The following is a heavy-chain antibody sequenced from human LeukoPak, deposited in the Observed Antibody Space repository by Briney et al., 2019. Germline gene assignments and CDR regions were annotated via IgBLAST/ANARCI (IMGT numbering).Heavy chain of an antibody. CDR1: GFIFSSYE. CDR3: VVHSATSCY. J-gene: IGHJ4*02. V-gene: IGHV3-48*03. Sequence: GGSLRLSCATSGFIFSSYEMNWVRQAPGKGLEWISYITTSGTSTYYADSVKGRFTISRDNGKTALSLQMNSLRAEDTAVYYCVVHSATSCYWGQGTLVTVSS. CDR2: ITTSGTST. D-gene: IGHD1-26*01.